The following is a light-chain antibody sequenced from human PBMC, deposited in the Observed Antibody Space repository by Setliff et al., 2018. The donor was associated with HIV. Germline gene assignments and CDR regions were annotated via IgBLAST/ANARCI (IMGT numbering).Light chain of an antibody. V-gene: IGLV2-14*01. CDR1: SNDVGGYNY. Sequence: QSALAQPASVSGSPGQSITISCTGSSNDVGGYNYVSWYQQRPGKAPKLMISEVSNRPSGVSNRFSGSKSGNTASLTISGFQAEDEADYYCSSYTSGSTRVFGTGTKVTVL. J-gene: IGLJ1*01. CDR2: EVS. CDR3: SSYTSGSTRV.